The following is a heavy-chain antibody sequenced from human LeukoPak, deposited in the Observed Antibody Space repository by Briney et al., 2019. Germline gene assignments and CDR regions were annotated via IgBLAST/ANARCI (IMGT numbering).Heavy chain of an antibody. Sequence: SETLSLTCTVSGGSISSYYWSWIRQPPGKGLEWIGYVYYSGSTNYNPSLKSRVTISADTSQNQFSLKLSSVTAADTAVYYCARPDTAMDHYYYGMDVWGQGTTVTVSS. CDR1: GGSISSYY. V-gene: IGHV4-59*12. CDR3: ARPDTAMDHYYYGMDV. CDR2: VYYSGST. D-gene: IGHD5-18*01. J-gene: IGHJ6*02.